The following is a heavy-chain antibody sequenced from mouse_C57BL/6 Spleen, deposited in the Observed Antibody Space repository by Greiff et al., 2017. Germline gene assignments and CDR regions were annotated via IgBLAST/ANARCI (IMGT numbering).Heavy chain of an antibody. Sequence: VKLVESGAELARPGASVKLSCKASGYTFTSYGISWVKQRTGQGLEWIGEIYPRSGNTYYNEKFKGKATLTADKSSSTAYMELRSLTSEDSAVYFCARSADPTIYSGDYWGQGTSVTVSS. CDR1: GYTFTSYG. J-gene: IGHJ4*01. V-gene: IGHV1-81*01. CDR3: ARSADPTIYSGDY. CDR2: IYPRSGNT. D-gene: IGHD1-1*02.